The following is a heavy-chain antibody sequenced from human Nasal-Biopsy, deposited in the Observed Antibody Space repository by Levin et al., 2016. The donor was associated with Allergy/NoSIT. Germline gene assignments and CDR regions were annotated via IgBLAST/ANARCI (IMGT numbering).Heavy chain of an antibody. Sequence: GESLKISCSTSGLTIGDNAVSWVRQAPGKGLEWVGFIRSKVHGGTTEYAAAVKSRLTIAEDTSKDQVVLTMTNMDPVDTATYYCAHRRFGSGAFDLWGQGTMVTVSP. CDR1: GLTIGDNA. D-gene: IGHD3-3*01. CDR2: IRSKVHGGTT. CDR3: AHRRFGSGAFDL. J-gene: IGHJ3*01. V-gene: IGHV3-49*04.